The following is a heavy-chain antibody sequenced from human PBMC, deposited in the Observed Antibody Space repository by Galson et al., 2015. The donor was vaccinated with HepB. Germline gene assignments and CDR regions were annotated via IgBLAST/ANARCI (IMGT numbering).Heavy chain of an antibody. CDR1: GFTFSSYN. Sequence: SLRLSCAPSGFTFSSYNMNWVRQAPGKGLEWVSFISTSTRYIYYADSVKGRFTVSRDSAKNSLYLQMNSLRAEDTAVYYCARMLGSCTSTSCPPDFDLWGRGTLVAVSS. D-gene: IGHD2-2*01. CDR2: ISTSTRYI. V-gene: IGHV3-21*01. J-gene: IGHJ2*01. CDR3: ARMLGSCTSTSCPPDFDL.